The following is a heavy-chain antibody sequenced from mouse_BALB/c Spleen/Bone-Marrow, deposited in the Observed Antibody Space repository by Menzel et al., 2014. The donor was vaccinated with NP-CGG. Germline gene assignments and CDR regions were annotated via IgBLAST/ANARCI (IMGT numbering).Heavy chain of an antibody. Sequence: EVKLMESGAELVRPGALVKLSCKASGFNIKDYYMHWVIQRPEQGLEWIGWIDPENGNTIYDTKFQGKASITADTSSNTAYLQLSSLTSEDTAVYYCARRYGSSFDYWGQGTTLTVSS. V-gene: IGHV14-1*02. CDR1: GFNIKDYY. CDR2: IDPENGNT. D-gene: IGHD1-1*01. CDR3: ARRYGSSFDY. J-gene: IGHJ2*01.